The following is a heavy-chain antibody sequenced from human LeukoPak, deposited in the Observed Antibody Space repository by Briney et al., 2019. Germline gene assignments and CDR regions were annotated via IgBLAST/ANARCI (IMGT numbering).Heavy chain of an antibody. CDR2: ISSSGSTI. CDR1: GFTFSSYE. Sequence: GGSLRPSCAASGFTFSSYEMNWVRQAPGKGLEWLSYISSSGSTIYYADSVKGRFTISRDNAKNSLYLQMNSLRAEDTAVYYCARWRVVPAATYFDYWGQGTLVTVSS. V-gene: IGHV3-48*03. CDR3: ARWRVVPAATYFDY. J-gene: IGHJ4*02. D-gene: IGHD2-2*01.